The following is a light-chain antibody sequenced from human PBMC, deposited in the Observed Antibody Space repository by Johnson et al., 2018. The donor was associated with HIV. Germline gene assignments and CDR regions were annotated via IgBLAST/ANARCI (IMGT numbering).Light chain of an antibody. CDR2: ENN. J-gene: IGLJ1*01. Sequence: QLVLTQPPSVSAAPGQKVTISCSGSSSNIGNNYVSWYRHFPGTAPKLLIYENNKRPSGIPDRFSGSKSGTSATLGITGLQTGDEADYYCGTWDSSLSTSVFGTGTKVTVL. V-gene: IGLV1-51*02. CDR3: GTWDSSLSTSV. CDR1: SSNIGNNY.